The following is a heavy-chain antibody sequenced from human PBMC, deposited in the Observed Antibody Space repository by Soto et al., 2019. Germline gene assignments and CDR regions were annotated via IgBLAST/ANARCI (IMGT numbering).Heavy chain of an antibody. Sequence: SVKVSCKASGGTFSSYAISWVRQAPGQGLEWMGGIIPIFGTANYAQRFQGRVTITADESTSTAYMELSSLRSEDTAVYYCARALGSYYDSSGLNWFDPWGQGTLVTVSS. CDR1: GGTFSSYA. CDR3: ARALGSYYDSSGLNWFDP. J-gene: IGHJ5*02. CDR2: IIPIFGTA. V-gene: IGHV1-69*13. D-gene: IGHD3-22*01.